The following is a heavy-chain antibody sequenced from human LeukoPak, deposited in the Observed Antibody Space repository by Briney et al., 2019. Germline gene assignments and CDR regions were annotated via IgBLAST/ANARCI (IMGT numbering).Heavy chain of an antibody. CDR2: MNTNSGNT. CDR3: ARVDYGDYVADY. V-gene: IGHV1-8*01. CDR1: GYTFTSYE. Sequence: GSVRVSCKASGYTFTSYEINWVRQAPGEGLEWMGWMNTNSGNTGYEQKFQGRVTMTRHTSISTAYMELSSMRSEDTAVYYCARVDYGDYVADYWGQGTLVTVSS. D-gene: IGHD4-17*01. J-gene: IGHJ4*02.